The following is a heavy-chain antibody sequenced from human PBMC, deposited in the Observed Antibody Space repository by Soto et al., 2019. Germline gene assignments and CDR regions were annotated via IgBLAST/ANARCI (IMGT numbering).Heavy chain of an antibody. D-gene: IGHD6-19*01. CDR1: GFSLSSTRVA. CDR2: IYWDDDK. J-gene: IGHJ4*02. CDR3: AHSVVAGLGYYFDY. Sequence: QITLKESGPTLVKPTQTLTLTCTFSGFSLSSTRVAVGWIRQPPGKALEWLALIYWDDDKRYSPFLKSRLTITKDTSKHQVVLTMTNMVPVDTATYYCAHSVVAGLGYYFDYWGQGTLVTVSS. V-gene: IGHV2-5*02.